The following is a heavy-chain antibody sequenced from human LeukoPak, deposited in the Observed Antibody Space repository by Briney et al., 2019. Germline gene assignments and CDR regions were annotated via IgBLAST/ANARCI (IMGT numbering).Heavy chain of an antibody. D-gene: IGHD3-22*01. CDR1: GVSISTYY. V-gene: IGHV4-59*12. J-gene: IGHJ4*02. CDR3: ARWYYDSSGYRYFDY. Sequence: SETLSLTCTVSGVSISTYYWTWIRHPPGKGLEWIGNIDYSGNTKYNPSLNSRVTISVDTSKNHFSLRLSSVTAADTAVYYCARWYYDSSGYRYFDYWGQGTLVTVSS. CDR2: IDYSGNT.